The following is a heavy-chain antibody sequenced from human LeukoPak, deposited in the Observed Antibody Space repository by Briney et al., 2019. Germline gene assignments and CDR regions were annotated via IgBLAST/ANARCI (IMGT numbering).Heavy chain of an antibody. Sequence: GASVKVSCKASGYTFTSYGISWVRQAAGQGLEWMGCINAYNGNTNYAQNLQDRVIMNTDTSTSTAYMELRSLRSDDTAVYYCAKCGNSGCHLIDYWGQGTLVTVSS. J-gene: IGHJ4*02. CDR2: INAYNGNT. D-gene: IGHD5-12*01. CDR3: AKCGNSGCHLIDY. CDR1: GYTFTSYG. V-gene: IGHV1-18*04.